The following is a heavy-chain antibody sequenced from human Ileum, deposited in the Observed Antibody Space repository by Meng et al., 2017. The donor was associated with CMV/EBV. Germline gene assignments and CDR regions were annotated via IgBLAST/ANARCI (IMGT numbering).Heavy chain of an antibody. CDR2: IYPSSGGA. V-gene: IGHV1-46*01. Sequence: QWRLVQSGAEVKKPGASVKVACKASGYSFTSHSMHWVRQAPGQGLEWLGMIYPSSGGATYAQKFQGRVTMTSDTSTGTVYMELSSLRSEDTAVYYCARLSAYYFDYWGQGTLVTVSS. CDR1: GYSFTSHS. CDR3: ARLSAYYFDY. J-gene: IGHJ4*02.